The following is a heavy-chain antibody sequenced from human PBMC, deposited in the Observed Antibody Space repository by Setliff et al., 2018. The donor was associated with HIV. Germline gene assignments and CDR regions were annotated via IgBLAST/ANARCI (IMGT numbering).Heavy chain of an antibody. J-gene: IGHJ1*01. D-gene: IGHD3-22*01. CDR2: INPNSGGT. CDR3: VRGVTRDISGYYRDEYFQH. V-gene: IGHV1-2*02. Sequence: ASVKVSCKASDYTFTGYFLNWVRQAPGQGLEWMGWINPNSGGTNYAQKFQGRVTMTRDTSISTAYMELSRLRSDDTAVYYCVRGVTRDISGYYRDEYFQHWGQGTPVTVSS. CDR1: DYTFTGYF.